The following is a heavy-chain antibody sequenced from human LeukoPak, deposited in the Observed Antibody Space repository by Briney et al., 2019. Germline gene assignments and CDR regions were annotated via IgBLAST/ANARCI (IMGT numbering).Heavy chain of an antibody. CDR2: INHSGST. CDR1: GGSFSGYY. V-gene: IGHV4-34*01. Sequence: SETLSLTCAVYGGSFSGYYWSWIRQPPGKGLEWIGEINHSGSTNYNPSLKSRVTISVDTSKNQFSLKLSSVTAANTAVYYCARTQRITIFGVVTTTRNWFDPWGQGTLVTVSS. CDR3: ARTQRITIFGVVTTTRNWFDP. D-gene: IGHD3-3*01. J-gene: IGHJ5*02.